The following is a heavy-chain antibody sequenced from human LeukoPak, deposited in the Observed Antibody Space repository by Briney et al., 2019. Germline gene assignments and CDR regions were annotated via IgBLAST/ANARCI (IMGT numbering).Heavy chain of an antibody. CDR2: INHSGST. CDR3: ARRTKIFGVSLWFDP. J-gene: IGHJ5*02. CDR1: GASISSSNW. D-gene: IGHD3-3*01. Sequence: SETLSLTCAVSGASISSSNWWSWVRQPPGKGLEWIGEINHSGSTNYNPSLKSRVTISVDTSKNQFSLKLSSVTAADTAVYYCARRTKIFGVSLWFDPWGQGTLVTVSS. V-gene: IGHV4-4*02.